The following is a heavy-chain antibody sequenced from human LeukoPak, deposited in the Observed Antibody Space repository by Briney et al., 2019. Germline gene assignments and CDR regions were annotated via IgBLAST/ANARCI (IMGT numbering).Heavy chain of an antibody. CDR3: AKDLPDYGDYIEGS. D-gene: IGHD4-17*01. V-gene: IGHV3-23*01. CDR1: GFTFSSFA. CDR2: ISGSGGST. J-gene: IGHJ5*02. Sequence: GGSLRLSCAASGFTFSSFARSWVRQAPGKGLEWVSTISGSGGSTNYADSVKGRFTFSRDNSKKTLYLQMNSLRAEDTAVYYCAKDLPDYGDYIEGSWGQGTLVTVSS.